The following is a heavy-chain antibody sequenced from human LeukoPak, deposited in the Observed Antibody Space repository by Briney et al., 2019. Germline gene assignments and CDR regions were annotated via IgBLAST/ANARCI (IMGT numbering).Heavy chain of an antibody. CDR2: INHSGII. CDR1: GEYFSGYY. CDR3: ARGKYDSGGYYLDY. Sequence: SETLSLTCSVYGEYFSGYYWSWIRQPPGKGLTWIGEINHSGIINYNPSLKSRVTISLDTSKSQFSLKLSSVTAADTAVYYCARGKYDSGGYYLDYWGQGTLVTVSS. J-gene: IGHJ4*02. V-gene: IGHV4-34*01. D-gene: IGHD3-22*01.